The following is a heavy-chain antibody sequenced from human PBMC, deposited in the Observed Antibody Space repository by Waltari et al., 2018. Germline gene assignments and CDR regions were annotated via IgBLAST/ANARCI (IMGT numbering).Heavy chain of an antibody. CDR2: IYHSGST. V-gene: IGHV4-38-2*01. J-gene: IGHJ5*02. Sequence: QVQLQESGPGLVKPSETLSLTCAVSGYSISSGYYWGWIRQPPGTGLGWIGSIYHSGSTYYNPSLKSRVTISVDTSKNQFSLKLSSVTAADTAVYYCARVKFISGGYGSGHNWFDPWGQGTLVTVSS. D-gene: IGHD3-10*01. CDR1: GYSISSGYY. CDR3: ARVKFISGGYGSGHNWFDP.